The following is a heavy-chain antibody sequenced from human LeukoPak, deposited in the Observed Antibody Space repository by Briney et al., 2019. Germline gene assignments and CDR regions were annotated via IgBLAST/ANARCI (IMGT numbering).Heavy chain of an antibody. CDR3: ARDSIQLWPDYYMDV. Sequence: PGGSLRLSCAASGFTFSSYSMNWVRQAPGKGLEWVSSISSSSSYIYYADSVKGRFTISRDNAKNSLYLQMNSLRAEDTAVYYCARDSIQLWPDYYMDVWGKGTTVTVSS. D-gene: IGHD5-18*01. V-gene: IGHV3-21*01. CDR1: GFTFSSYS. CDR2: ISSSSSYI. J-gene: IGHJ6*03.